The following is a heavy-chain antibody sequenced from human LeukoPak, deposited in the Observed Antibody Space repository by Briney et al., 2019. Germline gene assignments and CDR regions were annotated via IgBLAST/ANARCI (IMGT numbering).Heavy chain of an antibody. V-gene: IGHV3-21*01. CDR2: ISSSSSYI. CDR1: GITFSTYS. Sequence: GGPLRLSCAASGITFSTYSMNWVRQAPGKGLEWVSYISSSSSYIYYADSIKGRFTISRDNAKNSLYLQMNSLRAEDTAVYYCARETVHDSSGYIGYWGQGTLVTVSS. J-gene: IGHJ4*02. D-gene: IGHD3-22*01. CDR3: ARETVHDSSGYIGY.